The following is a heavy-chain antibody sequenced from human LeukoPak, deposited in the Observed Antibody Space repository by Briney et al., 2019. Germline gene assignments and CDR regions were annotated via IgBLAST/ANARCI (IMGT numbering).Heavy chain of an antibody. Sequence: GGSLRLSCAAPGFIFTNYFMSWVRQAPGKGLEWVAVISYDGSNKYYADSVKGRFTISRDNSKNTLYLQMNSLRAEDTAVYYCARDYDSSGLHDYWGQGTLVTVSS. J-gene: IGHJ4*02. CDR1: GFIFTNYF. CDR3: ARDYDSSGLHDY. CDR2: ISYDGSNK. V-gene: IGHV3-30-3*01. D-gene: IGHD6-19*01.